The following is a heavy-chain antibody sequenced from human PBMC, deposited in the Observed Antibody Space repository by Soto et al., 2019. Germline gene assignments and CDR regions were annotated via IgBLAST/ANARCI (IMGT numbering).Heavy chain of an antibody. Sequence: SVKVSCKASGGTFSSYAISWVRQAPGQGLEWMGGIIPIFGTANYAQKFQGRVRITADESTSTAYMEPSSLRSEDTAVYYCARDKGRTYGMDVWGQGTTVTVSS. D-gene: IGHD2-8*01. J-gene: IGHJ6*02. V-gene: IGHV1-69*13. CDR1: GGTFSSYA. CDR3: ARDKGRTYGMDV. CDR2: IIPIFGTA.